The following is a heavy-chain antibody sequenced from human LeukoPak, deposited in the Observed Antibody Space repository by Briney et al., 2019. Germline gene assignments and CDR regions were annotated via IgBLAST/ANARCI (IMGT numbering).Heavy chain of an antibody. CDR1: GGSISSYY. CDR3: WREGGGPRWRVL. CDR2: INTSGSS. Sequence: SETLSLTCTVSGGSISSYYWSWIRQPAGKGLEWIGRINTSGSSNYNPSLRSRVTMAVDTTQNQFPLNLSSVNAARPARVFFWREGGGPRWRVLWGQETRVSVP. V-gene: IGHV4-4*07. J-gene: IGHJ4*02. D-gene: IGHD2-8*02.